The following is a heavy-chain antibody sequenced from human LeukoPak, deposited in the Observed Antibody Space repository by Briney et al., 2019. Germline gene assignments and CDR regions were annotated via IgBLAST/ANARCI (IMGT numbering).Heavy chain of an antibody. CDR3: ALLAVASDFVY. Sequence: PGGSLRLSCAVSGFPFSIYEMNWVRQAPGKGLEWVSNIGSSGTTRYYADSVKGRFSISRDNAKNSLYLQMNSLRVEDTGVYYCALLAVASDFVYWGQGALVTVSS. D-gene: IGHD6-19*01. CDR1: GFPFSIYE. J-gene: IGHJ4*02. V-gene: IGHV3-48*03. CDR2: IGSSGTTR.